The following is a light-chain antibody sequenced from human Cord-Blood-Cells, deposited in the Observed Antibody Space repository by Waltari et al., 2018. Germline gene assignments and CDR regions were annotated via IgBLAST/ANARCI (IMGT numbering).Light chain of an antibody. Sequence: QSALTQPASVSGSPGQSITISCTGTSSDVGSYNLVSWYQQHPGKAPKLMFYEGSKRPSGVSNRFSGSKSSNTASLTISGLQAEDEADYCCCSYAGSSTLVFGGGTKLTVL. CDR2: EGS. CDR3: CSYAGSSTLV. V-gene: IGLV2-23*01. J-gene: IGLJ2*01. CDR1: SSDVGSYNL.